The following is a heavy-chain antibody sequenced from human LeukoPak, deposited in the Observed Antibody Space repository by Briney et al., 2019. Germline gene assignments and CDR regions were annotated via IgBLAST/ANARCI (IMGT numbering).Heavy chain of an antibody. V-gene: IGHV3-48*01. CDR1: GFTFSSYS. D-gene: IGHD1-26*01. Sequence: GGSLRLSCAASGFTFSSYSMNWARQAPGKGLEWVSYISSSSSTIYYADSVKGRFTISRDNAKNSLYLQMNSLRAEDTAVYYCARGLPLFSGSYGVDYWGQGTLVTVSS. J-gene: IGHJ4*02. CDR3: ARGLPLFSGSYGVDY. CDR2: ISSSSSTI.